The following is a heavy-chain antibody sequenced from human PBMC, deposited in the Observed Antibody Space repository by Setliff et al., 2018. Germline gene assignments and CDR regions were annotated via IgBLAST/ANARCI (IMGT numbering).Heavy chain of an antibody. CDR1: GGSISSDSDY. J-gene: IGHJ3*02. CDR2: IYTSGNT. CDR3: ARGADTVVAPYDAFDI. Sequence: SETLSLTCTVSGGSISSDSDYWSWIRQSAGKGLEWIGRIYTSGNTNYNPSLKSRVTISVDTSKNQFSLKLSSVTAADTAVYYCARGADTVVAPYDAFDIWGQGTMVTVSS. V-gene: IGHV4-61*02. D-gene: IGHD2-15*01.